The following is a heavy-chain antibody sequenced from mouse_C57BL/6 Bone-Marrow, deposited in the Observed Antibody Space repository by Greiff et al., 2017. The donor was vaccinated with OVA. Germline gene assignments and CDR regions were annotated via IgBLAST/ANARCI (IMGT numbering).Heavy chain of an antibody. CDR2: IDPSDSYN. Sequence: VQLQQSGAELVMPGASVKLSCKASGYTFTSYWMHWVKQRPGQGLEWIGEIDPSDSYNNYNQKFKGKSTLNVEKSSSTAYMQLSSLTSEDSAVYYCARSRYGSSYWYFDVWGTGTTVTVSS. D-gene: IGHD1-1*01. J-gene: IGHJ1*03. CDR3: ARSRYGSSYWYFDV. V-gene: IGHV1-69*01. CDR1: GYTFTSYW.